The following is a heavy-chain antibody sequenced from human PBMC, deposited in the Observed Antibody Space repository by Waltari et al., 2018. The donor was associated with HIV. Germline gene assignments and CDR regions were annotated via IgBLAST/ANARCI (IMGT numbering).Heavy chain of an antibody. CDR1: SGSFSGNF. J-gene: IGHJ4*02. V-gene: IGHV4-34*02. CDR3: AKLNITASGTKFES. CDR2: INTGGGI. Sequence: QLQQWGAGLLRPSETLSLPCAVYSGSFSGNFWTWVRQPPGKGLEWLGKINTGGGINDNPSLKNRVTLSVDAAKKQFSLKLTSVTATDTALYYCAKLNITASGTKFESWGQGTLVTVSS. D-gene: IGHD3-9*01.